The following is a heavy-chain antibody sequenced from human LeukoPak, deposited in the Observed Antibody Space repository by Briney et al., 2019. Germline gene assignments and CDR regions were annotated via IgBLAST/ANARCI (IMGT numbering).Heavy chain of an antibody. CDR2: IKQDGSEK. J-gene: IGHJ4*02. D-gene: IGHD2/OR15-2a*01. Sequence: GGSLRLSCAASGFTFSSYWMSWVRQVPGKGLEWVAKIKQDGSEKYYVDSVKGRFTLSRDNAKNSLYLQMNSLRAEGTAVYYCARGPTRANSSDYWGQGTLVTVSS. CDR3: ARGPTRANSSDY. CDR1: GFTFSSYW. V-gene: IGHV3-7*01.